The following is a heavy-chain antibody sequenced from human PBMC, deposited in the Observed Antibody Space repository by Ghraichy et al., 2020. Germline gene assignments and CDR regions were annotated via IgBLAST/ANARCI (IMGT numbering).Heavy chain of an antibody. V-gene: IGHV3-23*01. D-gene: IGHD3-22*01. CDR1: GFTFSSYA. CDR2: ISGSGGST. J-gene: IGHJ4*02. CDR3: AKGWAYYYDSSGYYPFDY. Sequence: GGSLRLSCAASGFTFSSYAMSWVRQAPGKGLEWVSAISGSGGSTYYADSVKGRFTISRDNSKNTLYLKMNRLRAEDTAVYYCAKGWAYYYDSSGYYPFDYWGQGTLVTVSS.